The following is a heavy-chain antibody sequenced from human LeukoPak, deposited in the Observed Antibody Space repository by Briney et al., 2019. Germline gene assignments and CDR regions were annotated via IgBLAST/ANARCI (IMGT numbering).Heavy chain of an antibody. CDR3: AAQWQPYYFDY. CDR1: GFTVSSNS. CDR2: IFGAGNT. D-gene: IGHD6-19*01. V-gene: IGHV3-53*01. J-gene: IGHJ4*02. Sequence: GGSLRLSCAASGFTVSSNSMSWVRQAPGKGLEWVSVIFGAGNTDYADSVKGRFTISRDNSKNTLYLQMSSLRAEDTAVYYCAAQWQPYYFDYWGQGTLVTVSP.